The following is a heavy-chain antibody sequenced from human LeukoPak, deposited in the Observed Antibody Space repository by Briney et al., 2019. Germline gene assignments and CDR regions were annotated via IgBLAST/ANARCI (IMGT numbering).Heavy chain of an antibody. CDR3: ARAYIGLLRGTWFDP. CDR1: GFSFSTCA. CDR2: IWSDGTNE. V-gene: IGHV3-33*01. Sequence: GGSLRLSCVASGFSFSTCAIHWVRQAPGKGLEWVAVIWSDGTNEKYANSVKGRFTISRDNFENTVYLQMNSLRAEDTAVYYCARAYIGLLRGTWFDPWGHGTLVTVSS. J-gene: IGHJ5*02. D-gene: IGHD3-22*01.